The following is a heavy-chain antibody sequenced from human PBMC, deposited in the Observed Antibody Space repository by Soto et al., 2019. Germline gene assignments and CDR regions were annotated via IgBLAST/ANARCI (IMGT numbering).Heavy chain of an antibody. J-gene: IGHJ4*02. CDR3: AHRPRGYAYYFDY. Sequence: QITLKESGPPLVKPTQTLTLTCTFSGFSLSTRGVAVGWFRQPPGKALEWLALIYWDEDKWYSPSLKSRLTITVDASRHQVVLTMTNMYPVDTATYYCAHRPRGYAYYFDYRGQGTLVTVSS. CDR1: GFSLSTRGVA. V-gene: IGHV2-5*02. D-gene: IGHD6-25*01. CDR2: IYWDEDK.